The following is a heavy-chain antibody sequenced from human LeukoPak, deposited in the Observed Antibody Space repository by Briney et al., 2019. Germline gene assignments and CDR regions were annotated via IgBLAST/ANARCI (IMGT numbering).Heavy chain of an antibody. D-gene: IGHD4/OR15-4a*01. J-gene: IGHJ1*01. Sequence: SVKVSCKASGGTFSSYAISWVRQAPGQGLEWMGRIIPILGIANYAQKFQGRVTITADKSTSTAYMELSSLRSEDTAVYYCTRHGAHVRSIPTADDGGIHWGLGTLVTVSS. CDR3: TRHGAHVRSIPTADDGGIH. CDR1: GGTFSSYA. CDR2: IIPILGIA. V-gene: IGHV1-69*04.